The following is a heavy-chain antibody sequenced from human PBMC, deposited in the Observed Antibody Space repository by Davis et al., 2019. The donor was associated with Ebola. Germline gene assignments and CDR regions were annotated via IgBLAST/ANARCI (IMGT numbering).Heavy chain of an antibody. Sequence: GGSLNPSFQPPGFLFSSYVLSWVRQAPGKGLEWVSTLGTSADTYYEDSVKGRFTISRDNSKNTLYLQMNGLRVEDTAIYYCAKDTSNIWFDIWGQGTMVTVSS. V-gene: IGHV3-23*01. CDR1: GFLFSSYV. CDR3: AKDTSNIWFDI. CDR2: LGTSADT. J-gene: IGHJ3*02. D-gene: IGHD1-26*01.